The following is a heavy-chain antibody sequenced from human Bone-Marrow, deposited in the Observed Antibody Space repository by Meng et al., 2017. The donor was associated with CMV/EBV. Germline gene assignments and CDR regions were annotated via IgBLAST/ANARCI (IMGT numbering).Heavy chain of an antibody. D-gene: IGHD3-3*01. CDR1: GYTFTSYD. V-gene: IGHV1-8*01. J-gene: IGHJ6*02. Sequence: ASVKVSCKASGYTFTSYDINWVRQATGQGLEWIGWMNPNSGNTGYAQKFQGRVTMTRNTSISTAYMELISLRSEDTAVYYCARVAIFGYYYYGMDVWGQGTTVTVSS. CDR3: ARVAIFGYYYYGMDV. CDR2: MNPNSGNT.